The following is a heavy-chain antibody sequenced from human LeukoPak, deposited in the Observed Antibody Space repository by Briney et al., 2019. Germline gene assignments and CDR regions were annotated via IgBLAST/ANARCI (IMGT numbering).Heavy chain of an antibody. CDR3: ARVAYSGSYHDAFDI. V-gene: IGHV1-46*01. CDR2: INPSGGST. D-gene: IGHD1-26*01. CDR1: GYTFTSYY. Sequence: ASVKVSCTASGYTFTSYYMHWVRQAPGQGLEWMGIINPSGGSTSYAQKFQGRVTMTRDTSTSTVYMELSSLRSEDTAVYYCARVAYSGSYHDAFDIWGQGTMVTVSS. J-gene: IGHJ3*02.